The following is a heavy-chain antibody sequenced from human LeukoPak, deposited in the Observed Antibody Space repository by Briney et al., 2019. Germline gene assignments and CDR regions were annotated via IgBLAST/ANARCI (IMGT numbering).Heavy chain of an antibody. Sequence: GASVKVSCKASGYTFTDYYIHWVRQAPGQGLEWMGWINPNSGGTNYAQNFQGRVTMTRDTSISTAYMELSRLRSGDTAVYYCARDKTTVANDFWGQGTLVTVSS. V-gene: IGHV1-2*02. CDR1: GYTFTDYY. J-gene: IGHJ4*02. CDR3: ARDKTTVANDF. D-gene: IGHD4-17*01. CDR2: INPNSGGT.